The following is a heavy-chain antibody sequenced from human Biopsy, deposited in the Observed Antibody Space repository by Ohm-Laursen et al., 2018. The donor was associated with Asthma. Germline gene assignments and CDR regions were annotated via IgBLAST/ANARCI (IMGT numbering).Heavy chain of an antibody. CDR1: GGSLSGYY. J-gene: IGHJ3*01. V-gene: IGHV4-34*01. CDR2: VTHSGSA. CDR3: ARQKLVAAEGPFEV. Sequence: GTLSLTCAVYGGSLSGYYWTWIRQTPGRGLEWIGEVTHSGSANYNPSLKRRVTILLDSSKNQFSLKVRSLTAADTAVYYCARQKLVAAEGPFEVWGQGTVVIVSS. D-gene: IGHD1-26*01.